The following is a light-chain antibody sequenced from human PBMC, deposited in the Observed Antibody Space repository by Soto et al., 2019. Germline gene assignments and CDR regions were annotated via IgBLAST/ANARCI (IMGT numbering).Light chain of an antibody. CDR1: SSDVGGYNY. CDR3: SSYTSGSIWV. Sequence: QSALTQPASVSGSPGQSITISCTGTSSDVGGYNYVSWYQQHPGKAPKLMIYEVSNWPSGVSNRFSGSKSGNTASLTISGLQAEDEADYYCSSYTSGSIWVFGGGTKLTVL. J-gene: IGLJ3*02. CDR2: EVS. V-gene: IGLV2-14*01.